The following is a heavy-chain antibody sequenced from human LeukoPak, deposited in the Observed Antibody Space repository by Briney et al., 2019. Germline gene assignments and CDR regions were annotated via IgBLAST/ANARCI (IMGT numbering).Heavy chain of an antibody. CDR2: IYYSGST. Sequence: PSETLSLTCAVYGGSFSGYYWSWIRQPPGKGLEWIGYIYYSGSTNYNPSLKSRVTISVDTSKNQFSLKLSSVTAADTAVYYCARGVEQYCGGDCYYNWFDPWGQGTLVTVSS. V-gene: IGHV4-59*01. CDR3: ARGVEQYCGGDCYYNWFDP. J-gene: IGHJ5*02. CDR1: GGSFSGYY. D-gene: IGHD2-21*02.